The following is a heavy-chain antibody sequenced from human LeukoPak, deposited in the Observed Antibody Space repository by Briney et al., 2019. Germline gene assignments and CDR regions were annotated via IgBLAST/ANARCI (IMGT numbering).Heavy chain of an antibody. CDR3: AIAGSSASIGLNFFDY. Sequence: GGSLSLSCSAYGFTFNYPVMSCDRQAPGKGLEWVSSICSSSSYFDHAASVRGRFTISRDNDKNSMYLQMNSLRAEDTAFYYRAIAGSSASIGLNFFDYWGQGTLVTVSS. V-gene: IGHV3-21*01. D-gene: IGHD6-13*01. CDR2: ICSSSSYF. J-gene: IGHJ4*02. CDR1: GFTFNYPV.